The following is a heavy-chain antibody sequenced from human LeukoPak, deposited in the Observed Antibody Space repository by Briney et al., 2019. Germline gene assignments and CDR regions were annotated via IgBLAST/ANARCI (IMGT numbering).Heavy chain of an antibody. CDR2: IYRGGST. CDR3: ARASSGIAAHLDY. D-gene: IGHD6-13*01. J-gene: IGHJ4*02. CDR1: GFTFSSYA. V-gene: IGHV3-53*01. Sequence: PGGSLRLSCAASGFTFSSYAMSWVRQAPGKGLEWVSVIYRGGSTYYADSVKGRFTISRDNSKNTLYLQMNSLRAEDTAVYYCARASSGIAAHLDYWGQGTLVTVSS.